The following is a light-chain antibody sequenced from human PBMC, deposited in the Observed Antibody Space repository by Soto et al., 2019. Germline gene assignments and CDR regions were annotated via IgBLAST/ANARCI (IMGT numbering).Light chain of an antibody. CDR3: QQRSNWVT. V-gene: IGKV3D-20*02. CDR2: EAS. Sequence: ELVLTQSPGTLSLSPGERATLSCRASQSVSSSYLAWYQQKPGQAPRLLIFEASNRATGIPARFSGSGSGTDFTLTISSLEPEDFAVYYCQQRSNWVTFGPGTKVD. CDR1: QSVSSSY. J-gene: IGKJ3*01.